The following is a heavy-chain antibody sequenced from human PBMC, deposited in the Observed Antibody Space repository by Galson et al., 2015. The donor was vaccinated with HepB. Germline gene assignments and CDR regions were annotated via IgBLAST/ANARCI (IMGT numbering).Heavy chain of an antibody. D-gene: IGHD2-2*01. J-gene: IGHJ5*02. Sequence: SLRLSCAASGFIFDNYAMSWVRQAPGKGLEWISAISGSGGGTRYADSVEGRFTISRDNSKNTLNLHMSGLRVEDTALYYCAKAPGEHQLLSPLRFDPWGQGTLVTVSS. V-gene: IGHV3-23*01. CDR2: ISGSGGGT. CDR3: AKAPGEHQLLSPLRFDP. CDR1: GFIFDNYA.